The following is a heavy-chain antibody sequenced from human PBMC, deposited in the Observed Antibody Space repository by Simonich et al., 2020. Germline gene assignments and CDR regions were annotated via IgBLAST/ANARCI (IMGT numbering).Heavy chain of an antibody. CDR3: ARDVDTAMVFDY. D-gene: IGHD5-18*01. CDR1: GFTFSSYS. J-gene: IGHJ4*02. CDR2: ISGSRSYI. V-gene: IGHV3-21*01. Sequence: EVQLVESGGGLFKPGGSLRLSWAASGFTFSSYSMNWVRQAPGKGLEWVSSISGSRSYIYYADSVKGRFTISRDNAKNSLYLQMNSLRAEDTAVYYCARDVDTAMVFDYWGQGTLVTVSS.